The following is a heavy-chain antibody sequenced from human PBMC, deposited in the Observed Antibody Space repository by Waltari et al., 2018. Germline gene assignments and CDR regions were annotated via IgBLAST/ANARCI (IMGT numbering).Heavy chain of an antibody. Sequence: EVQLLESGGGLVQPGGSLRLSCAASGFSFSSFAMRWVRQAPGKGLEWVSAISGSGGSTYYADSVKGRFTIPIDNSKNTLYLQMNSLRAEDTAVYYCAKVYSGSYYNGMDVWGQGTTVTVSS. CDR2: ISGSGGST. D-gene: IGHD1-26*01. CDR1: GFSFSSFA. CDR3: AKVYSGSYYNGMDV. V-gene: IGHV3-23*01. J-gene: IGHJ6*02.